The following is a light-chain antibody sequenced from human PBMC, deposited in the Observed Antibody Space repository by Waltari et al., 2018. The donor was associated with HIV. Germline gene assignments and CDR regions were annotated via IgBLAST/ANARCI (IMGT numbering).Light chain of an antibody. CDR2: KAS. Sequence: LQLTQSPSPLSASVGDRVTITCRASQSINSWLAWYQQKPGKAPKLLIYKASSLESGVPSRFSGSRSGTEFTLTISSLQPDDFATYYCQQYNSGSTFGQGTKVEIK. CDR3: QQYNSGST. CDR1: QSINSW. V-gene: IGKV1-5*03. J-gene: IGKJ1*01.